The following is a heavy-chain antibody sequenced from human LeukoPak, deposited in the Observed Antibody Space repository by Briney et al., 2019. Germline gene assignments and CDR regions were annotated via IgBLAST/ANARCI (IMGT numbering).Heavy chain of an antibody. CDR2: INQDGRQI. Sequence: AGGSLSLSCAASGFTFSSYWMSWVRQAPGKGLESVANINQDGRQIYYVDSVKGRFTISRDNAKNSLYLQMNSLRVEDTAVYYCARSLWPEDYWGQGTLVTVST. V-gene: IGHV3-7*01. CDR3: ARSLWPEDY. J-gene: IGHJ4*02. CDR1: GFTFSSYW. D-gene: IGHD3-16*01.